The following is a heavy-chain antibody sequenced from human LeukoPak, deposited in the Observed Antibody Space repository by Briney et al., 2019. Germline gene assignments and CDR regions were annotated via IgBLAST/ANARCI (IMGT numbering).Heavy chain of an antibody. Sequence: GTSLRLSCAASGFTFSRHDMHWVRQAPGKGLEWVAVIWYDGSTKDYADSVKGRFTISRDNSRNTVYLQMNGLRDDDTAMYYCATGAWYGSGSWGYWGQGTLVTVAS. D-gene: IGHD3-10*01. J-gene: IGHJ4*02. CDR3: ATGAWYGSGSWGY. CDR1: GFTFSRHD. CDR2: IWYDGSTK. V-gene: IGHV3-33*01.